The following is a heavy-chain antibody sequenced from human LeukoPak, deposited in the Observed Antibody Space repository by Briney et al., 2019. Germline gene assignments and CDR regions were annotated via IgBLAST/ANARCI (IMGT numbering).Heavy chain of an antibody. CDR2: IDPSSGDT. V-gene: IGHV1-2*02. CDR3: ARDAAESGYNRYYYYYYMDV. CDR1: GYTFIGFY. J-gene: IGHJ6*03. Sequence: ASVKVSCKASGYTFIGFYIHWVRQAPGQGLEWVGWIDPSSGDTKYARRFQGRVTMTRDTLIRTAYMELSSLTSDDTAVYYCARDAAESGYNRYYYYYYMDVWGGGATVTVS. D-gene: IGHD5-24*01.